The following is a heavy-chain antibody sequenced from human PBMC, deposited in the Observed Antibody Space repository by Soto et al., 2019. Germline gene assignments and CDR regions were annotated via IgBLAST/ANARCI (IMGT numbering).Heavy chain of an antibody. D-gene: IGHD5-12*01. J-gene: IGHJ5*02. CDR3: ARDLREATIGFDP. Sequence: QVQLQESGPGLVKPSQTLSLICTVSGGSISSGGYYWSWIRQHPGKGLEWIGYIYYSGSTYYNPSLKSRVTISVDTSKNQFSLKLSSVTAADTAVYYCARDLREATIGFDPWGQGTLVTVSS. V-gene: IGHV4-31*03. CDR1: GGSISSGGYY. CDR2: IYYSGST.